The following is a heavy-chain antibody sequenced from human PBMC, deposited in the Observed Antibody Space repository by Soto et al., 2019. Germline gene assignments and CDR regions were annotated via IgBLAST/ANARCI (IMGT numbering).Heavy chain of an antibody. CDR2: ISYDGTNK. Sequence: GGSLRLCCAASGFSVSISPMHWVRQAPGKGPEWVTLISYDGTNKFYADSVKGRFTISRDNSKSTLYLQVDSLRPEDAAVYYCARDPKTSGGQHWAFNYFDSWGQGTLVTVSS. D-gene: IGHD7-27*01. V-gene: IGHV3-30-3*01. J-gene: IGHJ4*02. CDR1: GFSVSISP. CDR3: ARDPKTSGGQHWAFNYFDS.